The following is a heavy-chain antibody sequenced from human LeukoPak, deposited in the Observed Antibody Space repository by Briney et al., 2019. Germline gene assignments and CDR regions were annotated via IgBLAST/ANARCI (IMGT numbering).Heavy chain of an antibody. CDR3: ARRGIAARMDV. D-gene: IGHD6-13*01. J-gene: IGHJ6*04. Sequence: SETLSLTCTVSGGSISSGDYYWSWIRQPPGKGLEWIGYIYYSGSTYYNPSLKSRVTISVDTSKNQFSLKLSSVTAADTAVYYCARRGIAARMDVWGKGTTVTVSS. V-gene: IGHV4-30-4*01. CDR2: IYYSGST. CDR1: GGSISSGDYY.